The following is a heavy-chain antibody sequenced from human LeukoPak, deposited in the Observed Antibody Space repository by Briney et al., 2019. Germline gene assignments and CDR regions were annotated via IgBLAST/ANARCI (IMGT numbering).Heavy chain of an antibody. D-gene: IGHD3-22*01. J-gene: IGHJ5*02. CDR2: IWYDGSNK. CDR3: AREYDYYDSSGYYFPPRNWFDP. CDR1: GFTFSSYG. Sequence: GGSLRLSCAASGFTFSSYGMHWVRQAPGKGLEWVAVIWYDGSNKYYADSVKGRFTISRDNSKNTLYLQMNSLRAEDTAVYYCAREYDYYDSSGYYFPPRNWFDPWGQGTLVTVSS. V-gene: IGHV3-33*01.